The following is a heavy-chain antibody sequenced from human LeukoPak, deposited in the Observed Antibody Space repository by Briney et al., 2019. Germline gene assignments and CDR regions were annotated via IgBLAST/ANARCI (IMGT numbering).Heavy chain of an antibody. CDR2: IYSSGYA. CDR1: GGSISNSY. D-gene: IGHD2-8*01. Sequence: SETLPLTCTLSGGSISNSYWTWIRQPAGKGLEWIGHIYSSGYATYNPSLKSRVSISIDKSKNQFSLNLTSVTAAGTAVYYCAREFTNYPPPRQDVWGKGTTVAVSS. V-gene: IGHV4-4*07. CDR3: AREFTNYPPPRQDV. J-gene: IGHJ6*04.